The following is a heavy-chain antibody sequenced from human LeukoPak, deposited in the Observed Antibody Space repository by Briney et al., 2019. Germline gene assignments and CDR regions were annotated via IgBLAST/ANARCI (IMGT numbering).Heavy chain of an antibody. CDR2: LYTSGST. J-gene: IGHJ4*02. Sequence: SETLSLTCAVYGGSFSGYYWSWIRQPAGKGLEWIGRLYTSGSTNYNPSLKSRVTMSIDTSKNQFSLKLSSVTAADTAVYYCARDRGHYDSSGYLFDYWGQGTLVTVSS. CDR1: GGSFSGYY. CDR3: ARDRGHYDSSGYLFDY. D-gene: IGHD3-22*01. V-gene: IGHV4-4*07.